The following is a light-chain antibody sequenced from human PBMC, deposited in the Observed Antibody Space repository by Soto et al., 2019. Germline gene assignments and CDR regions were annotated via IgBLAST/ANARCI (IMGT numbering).Light chain of an antibody. CDR2: GNS. Sequence: QSVLTQPPSVSGAPGQRVTISCTGSSSNIGAGYDVHWYQQLPGTAPKLLIYGNSNRSSGVPDRFSGSKSGTSASLAITGLQAGDEADYYCQSYDSSLSVVFGGGTKVTVL. V-gene: IGLV1-40*01. J-gene: IGLJ2*01. CDR3: QSYDSSLSVV. CDR1: SSNIGAGYD.